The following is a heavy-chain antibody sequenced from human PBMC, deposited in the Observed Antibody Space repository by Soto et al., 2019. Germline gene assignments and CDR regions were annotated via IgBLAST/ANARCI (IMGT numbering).Heavy chain of an antibody. V-gene: IGHV3-30*09. CDR1: GFIFSEYA. CDR3: AKARHSTSWYGLEADF. Sequence: QVQLVESGGGVVQPGRSLRLSCAASGFIFSEYAMHWVRQAPGKGLEWVAVISYGGDNKYYADSVRGRFAISRDNLKNTVDLQMNSLNPEDTAVYHCAKARHSTSWYGLEADFWGQGTLVTVSS. J-gene: IGHJ4*02. D-gene: IGHD6-13*01. CDR2: ISYGGDNK.